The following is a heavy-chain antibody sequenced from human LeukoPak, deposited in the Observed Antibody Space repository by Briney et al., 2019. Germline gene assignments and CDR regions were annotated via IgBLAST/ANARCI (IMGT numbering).Heavy chain of an antibody. D-gene: IGHD1-1*01. CDR3: ARSTQTVDC. CDR2: IYFSGTT. Sequence: SETLSLTCTVSGGSISSSSYHWGWIRQPPGKGLEWIGSIYFSGTTYYSPSLKSRVTISVDTSNNQFSLKLSSVTAADTAVYYCARSTQTVDCWGQGTLVTVSS. V-gene: IGHV4-39*01. CDR1: GGSISSSSYH. J-gene: IGHJ4*02.